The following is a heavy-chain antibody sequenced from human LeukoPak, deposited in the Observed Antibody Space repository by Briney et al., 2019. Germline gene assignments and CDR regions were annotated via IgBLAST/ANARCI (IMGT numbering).Heavy chain of an antibody. Sequence: ASVKVSCKTSGYTFTSYGISWVRQAPGQGLEWMGWISTDNGNTNYAQKVQGRVTMTTGTSTSTAYMELRSLRSDDTAVYYCARDPSGSYDFDYWGQGTLVTVSS. CDR2: ISTDNGNT. D-gene: IGHD1-26*01. V-gene: IGHV1-18*01. J-gene: IGHJ4*02. CDR1: GYTFTSYG. CDR3: ARDPSGSYDFDY.